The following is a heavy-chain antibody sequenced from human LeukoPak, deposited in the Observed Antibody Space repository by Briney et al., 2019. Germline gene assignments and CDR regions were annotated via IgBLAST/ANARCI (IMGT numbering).Heavy chain of an antibody. D-gene: IGHD7-27*01. J-gene: IGHJ4*02. V-gene: IGHV4-30-4*01. CDR2: IYYSGST. CDR1: GGSISSGDYY. Sequence: SETLSLTCTVSGGSISSGDYYWSCIRQPPGKGLEWIGYIYYSGSTYYNPSLKSRVTISVDTSKNQFSLKLSSVTAADTAVYYCARALTGDRIFDYWGQGTLVTVSS. CDR3: ARALTGDRIFDY.